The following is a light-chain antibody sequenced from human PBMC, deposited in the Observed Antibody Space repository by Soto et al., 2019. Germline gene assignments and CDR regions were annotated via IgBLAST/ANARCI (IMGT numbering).Light chain of an antibody. CDR1: STDVGDYKY. CDR3: STYTSSNTPNYV. V-gene: IGLV2-14*01. J-gene: IGLJ1*01. Sequence: QAVVTQPASVSGSPGQSITISCTGTSTDVGDYKYVSWYRKHPGKAPKLIIFDVSSRPAGISNRFSGSKSGKTASLTISGLQPEDESDFYCSTYTSSNTPNYVFGTGTKLTVL. CDR2: DVS.